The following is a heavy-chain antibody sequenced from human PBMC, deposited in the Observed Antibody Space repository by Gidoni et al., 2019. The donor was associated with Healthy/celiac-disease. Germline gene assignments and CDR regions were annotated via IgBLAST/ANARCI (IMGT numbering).Heavy chain of an antibody. CDR1: GGSISSGGYS. V-gene: IGHV4-30-2*01. Sequence: QLQLQESGSGLVKPSQTLSLTCAVSGGSISSGGYSWSWIRPPTGKGLEWIGYIYHSGITYYNPSLKSRVTISVDRSKNQFSLKLSSVTAADTAVYYCARATGTTNNWFDPWGQGTLVTVSS. D-gene: IGHD1-7*01. CDR3: ARATGTTNNWFDP. J-gene: IGHJ5*02. CDR2: IYHSGIT.